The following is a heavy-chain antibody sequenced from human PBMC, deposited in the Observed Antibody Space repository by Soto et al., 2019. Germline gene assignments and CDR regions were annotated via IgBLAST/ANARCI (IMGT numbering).Heavy chain of an antibody. CDR2: ISAYNGST. CDR3: ARDPTWTARSYNDYDMHD. J-gene: IGHJ6*02. CDR1: GFTFPSEG. D-gene: IGHD6-6*01. Sequence: GSVNVYCKASGFTFPSEGISWVRQAPGQGLEWMGWISAYNGSTNYAQKLQGRVTMTTDTSTSTAYMELRSLRSDDTAVYYCARDPTWTARSYNDYDMHDRGQGTPGTVS. V-gene: IGHV1-18*01.